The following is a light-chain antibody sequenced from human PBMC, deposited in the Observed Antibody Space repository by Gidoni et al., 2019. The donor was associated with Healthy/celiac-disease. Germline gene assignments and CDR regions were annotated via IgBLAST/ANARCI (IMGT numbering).Light chain of an antibody. CDR3: QQRSNWPPLT. CDR2: DAS. V-gene: IGKV3-11*01. CDR1: QSVSSY. Sequence: ELVLTQSPATLSWSPGERATLSCRASQSVSSYLAWYQQKPGQAPRLLIYDASNRATGIPARFSGSGSETDFTLTISSLEPEDFAVYYCQQRSNWPPLTFGGGTKVEIK. J-gene: IGKJ4*01.